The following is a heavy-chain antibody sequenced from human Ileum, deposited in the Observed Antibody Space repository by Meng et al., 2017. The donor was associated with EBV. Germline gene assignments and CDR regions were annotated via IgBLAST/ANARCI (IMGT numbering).Heavy chain of an antibody. CDR3: ASNGDEVDY. D-gene: IGHD4-17*01. CDR1: GYTFINNG. CDR2: ISTFNGNT. V-gene: IGHV1-18*01. J-gene: IGHJ4*02. Sequence: LLHFGGEGKKPGASGKVSCKASGYTFINNGFSWVRQAPGQGLEWMGWISTFNGNTNYAQKFQGRLTVTTDTSTNTAYMELRNLRSDDTAVYYCASNGDEVDYWGQGTLVTVSS.